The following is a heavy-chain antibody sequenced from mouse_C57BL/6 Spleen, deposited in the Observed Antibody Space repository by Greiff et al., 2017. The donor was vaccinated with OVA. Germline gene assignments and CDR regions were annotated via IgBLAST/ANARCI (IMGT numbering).Heavy chain of an antibody. D-gene: IGHD1-1*01. CDR3: ARSGTVDFDV. Sequence: VQLQQSGPELVKPGASVKISCKASGYAFSSSWMNWVKQRPGKGLEWIGRIYPGDGDTNYNGKFKGKATLTADKSSSTAYMQLSSLTSEDSAVYFCARSGTVDFDVWGTGTTVTVSS. CDR1: GYAFSSSW. V-gene: IGHV1-82*01. J-gene: IGHJ1*03. CDR2: IYPGDGDT.